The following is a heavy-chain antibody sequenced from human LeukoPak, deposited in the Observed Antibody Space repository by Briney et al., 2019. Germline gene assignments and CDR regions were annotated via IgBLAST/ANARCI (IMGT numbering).Heavy chain of an antibody. CDR3: AGATLNWFDP. V-gene: IGHV1-18*01. J-gene: IGHJ5*02. D-gene: IGHD1-26*01. CDR2: ISAYYGDT. CDR1: GYIFGHNG. Sequence: ASVKVSCKTSGYIFGHNGISWVRQAPGQGPEWMGWISAYYGDTKYAQKFQGRVTMTRDTSTSTVYMELRSLRSDGTAVYYCAGATLNWFDPWGQGTLVTVSS.